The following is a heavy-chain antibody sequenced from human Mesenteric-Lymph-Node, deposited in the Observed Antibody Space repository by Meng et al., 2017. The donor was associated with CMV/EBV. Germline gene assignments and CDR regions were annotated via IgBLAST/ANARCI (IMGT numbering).Heavy chain of an antibody. Sequence: GGSLRLSCVASGFTFSSYWMSWVRQAPGKGLEWVANIKQDGSEKYYVDPVKGRFTISRDNAKNSLYLQMNSLRAEDTAVYYCAKVRSPTGTYYYGMDVWGQGTTVTVSS. CDR3: AKVRSPTGTYYYGMDV. CDR1: GFTFSSYW. J-gene: IGHJ6*02. CDR2: IKQDGSEK. V-gene: IGHV3-7*01. D-gene: IGHD4-11*01.